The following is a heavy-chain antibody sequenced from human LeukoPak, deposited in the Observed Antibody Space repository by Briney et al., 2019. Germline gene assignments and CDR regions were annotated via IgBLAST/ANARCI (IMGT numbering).Heavy chain of an antibody. CDR1: GYSISSGYY. CDR2: IYHSGST. V-gene: IGHV4-38-2*01. J-gene: IGHJ4*02. D-gene: IGHD6-19*01. Sequence: KPSETLSLTCAVSGYSISSGYYWGWIRQPPGKGLEWIGSIYHSGSTYYNPSLKSRVTISVDTSKNQFSLKLSSVTAADTAVYYCARRSSGWYGVDYWGQGTLVTVSS. CDR3: ARRSSGWYGVDY.